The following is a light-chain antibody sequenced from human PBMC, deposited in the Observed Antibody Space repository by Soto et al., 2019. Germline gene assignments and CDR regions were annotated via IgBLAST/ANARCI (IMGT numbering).Light chain of an antibody. CDR2: EGS. CDR1: SSDVGSYNL. V-gene: IGLV2-14*02. Sequence: QSALTQPASVSGSPGQSITISCTGTSSDVGSYNLVSWYQQHPGKAPKLMIYEGSKRPSGVSDRFSGSKSGNTASLTVSGLQAEDEADYYCSSYAGSNNYVFGTGTRSPS. J-gene: IGLJ1*01. CDR3: SSYAGSNNYV.